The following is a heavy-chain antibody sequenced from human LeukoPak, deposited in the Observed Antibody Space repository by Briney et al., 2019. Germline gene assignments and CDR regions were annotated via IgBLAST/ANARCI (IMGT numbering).Heavy chain of an antibody. D-gene: IGHD1-26*01. CDR2: IYYSGST. J-gene: IGHJ4*02. CDR1: GGSTSSYY. Sequence: SETLSLTCTVSGGSTSSYYWSWIRQPPGKGLEWIGYIYYSGSTNYNPSLKSRVTISVDTSKNQFSLKLSSVTAADTAVYYCARRRYSGSYADYWGQGTLVTVS. V-gene: IGHV4-59*08. CDR3: ARRRYSGSYADY.